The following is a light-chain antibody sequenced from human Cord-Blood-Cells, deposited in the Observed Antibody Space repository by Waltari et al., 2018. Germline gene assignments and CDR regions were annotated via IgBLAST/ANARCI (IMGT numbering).Light chain of an antibody. CDR3: QQYYSTPYS. J-gene: IGKJ2*03. V-gene: IGKV4-1*01. CDR1: QSVLYSSNNKNY. Sequence: DIVMTQSPDSLAVSLGARATIHCQSSQSVLYSSNNKNYLAWYQQNPGQPPKLLIYWASTRESGVPDRFSGSGSGTDFTLTISSLQAEDVAVYYCQQYYSTPYSFGQGTKLEIK. CDR2: WAS.